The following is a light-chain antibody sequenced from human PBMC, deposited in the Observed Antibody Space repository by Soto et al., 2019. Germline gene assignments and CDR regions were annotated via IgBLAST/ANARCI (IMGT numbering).Light chain of an antibody. CDR3: QQYDGSPMT. CDR2: GNS. V-gene: IGKV3-20*01. Sequence: EIVLTQSXGTLSLSQREXXXXXSXAIKSVGSSYLAWYQHKXGQAPRLLIYGNSXRANGIPDRFSGGGSGTDFTLTISRLETEDFALYICQQYDGSPMTFGQGTRMEIK. CDR1: KSVGSSY. J-gene: IGKJ5*01.